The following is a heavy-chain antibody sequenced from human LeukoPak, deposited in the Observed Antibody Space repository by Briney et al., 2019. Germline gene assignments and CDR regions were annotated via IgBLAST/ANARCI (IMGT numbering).Heavy chain of an antibody. CDR1: GGSISSGSYY. CDR2: IYTSGST. CDR3: ARDPGGGWYYFDY. J-gene: IGHJ4*02. V-gene: IGHV4-61*02. Sequence: PSEALSLTCTVSGGSISSGSYYWRWIRQPGGKGLEWIGRIYTSGSTNYNPSLKSRVTISVDTSKNQFSLKLSSVTAADTAVYYCARDPGGGWYYFDYWGQGTLVTVSS. D-gene: IGHD6-19*01.